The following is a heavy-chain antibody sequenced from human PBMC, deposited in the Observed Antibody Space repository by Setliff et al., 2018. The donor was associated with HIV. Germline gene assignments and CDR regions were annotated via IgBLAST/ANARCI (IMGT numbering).Heavy chain of an antibody. CDR1: GFTFSNYA. J-gene: IGHJ4*02. D-gene: IGHD6-19*01. V-gene: IGHV3-30*01. Sequence: GGSLRLSCVASGFTFSNYAMHWVRQAPGKGLEWVTVISYDESNKYYGDSVKGRFTISRDNSKNTLYLQMNSLRAEDTAVYYCVKEAIAVANTGWGLLDSWGQGTLVTVSS. CDR3: VKEAIAVANTGWGLLDS. CDR2: ISYDESNK.